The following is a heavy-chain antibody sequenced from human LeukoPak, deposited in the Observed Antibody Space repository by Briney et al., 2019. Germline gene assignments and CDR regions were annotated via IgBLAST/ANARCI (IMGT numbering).Heavy chain of an antibody. CDR2: MNPNTDNT. CDR3: ARGSRGNAYSSV. J-gene: IGHJ4*02. V-gene: IGHV1-8*01. Sequence: GASVKVSCKASGYPFTSYDINWVRQATGQGPEWMGWMNPNTDNTDYAEKFRDRVTMTRNTSISTAYMELSSLRSEDTAVYYCARGSRGNAYSSVWGQGTLVIVSS. D-gene: IGHD6-19*01. CDR1: GYPFTSYD.